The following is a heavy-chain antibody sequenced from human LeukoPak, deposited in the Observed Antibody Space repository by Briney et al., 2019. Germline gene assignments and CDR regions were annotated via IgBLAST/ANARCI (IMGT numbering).Heavy chain of an antibody. CDR2: IYTSGST. J-gene: IGHJ4*02. CDR1: GGSISSYY. D-gene: IGHD6-13*01. CDR3: AKAGRIAAAEKGTDY. Sequence: SETLSLTCTVSGGSISSYYWSWIRQPAGKGLEWIGRIYTSGSTNYNPSLKSRVTMSVDTSKNQFSLKLSSVTAADTAVYYCAKAGRIAAAEKGTDYWGQGTLVTVSS. V-gene: IGHV4-4*07.